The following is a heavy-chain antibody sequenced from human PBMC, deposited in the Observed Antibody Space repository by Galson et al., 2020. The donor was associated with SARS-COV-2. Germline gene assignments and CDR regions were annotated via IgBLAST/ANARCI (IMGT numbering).Heavy chain of an antibody. CDR1: GFTFSSYD. V-gene: IGHV3-13*01. J-gene: IGHJ6*02. CDR2: IGTAGDT. D-gene: IGHD4-17*01. CDR3: ARANYGGNYYYYYGMDV. Sequence: GGSLRLSCAASGFTFSSYDMPWVRQATGKGLEWVSAIGTAGDTYYPPSVKGRFTISRENAKNSLYLQMNSLRAGDTSVYYCARANYGGNYYYYYGMDVWGQGTTVTVSS.